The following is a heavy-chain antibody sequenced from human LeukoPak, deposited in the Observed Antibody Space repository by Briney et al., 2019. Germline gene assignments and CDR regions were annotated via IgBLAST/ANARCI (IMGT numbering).Heavy chain of an antibody. V-gene: IGHV4-39*02. D-gene: IGHD2-2*01. CDR1: GGSISTISDY. J-gene: IGHJ4*02. CDR2: VYYSGST. Sequence: SETLSLTCAVSGGSISTISDYWDWIRQPPGKGLEWIGSVYYSGSTYYNPSLKSRIIISVDTSKNQFSLKLSSVTAADTAVYYCARDANSTNFDYWGQGTLVTVSS. CDR3: ARDANSTNFDY.